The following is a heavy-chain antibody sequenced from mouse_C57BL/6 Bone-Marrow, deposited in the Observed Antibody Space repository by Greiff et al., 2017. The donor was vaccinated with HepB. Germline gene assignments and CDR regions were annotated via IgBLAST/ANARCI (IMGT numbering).Heavy chain of an antibody. D-gene: IGHD2-4*01. V-gene: IGHV2-4*01. J-gene: IGHJ4*01. Sequence: QVQLKQSGPGLVQPSQSLSITCTVSGFSLTSYGVHWVRQPPGKGLEWLGVIWSGGSTDYNAAFISRLSISKDNSKSQVFFKMNSLQADDTAIYYCAKNGDYDNYYAMDYWGQGTSVTVSS. CDR2: IWSGGST. CDR3: AKNGDYDNYYAMDY. CDR1: GFSLTSYG.